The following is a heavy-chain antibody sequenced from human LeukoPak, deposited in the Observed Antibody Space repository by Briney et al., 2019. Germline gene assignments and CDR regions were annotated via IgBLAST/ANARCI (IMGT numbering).Heavy chain of an antibody. CDR3: ARTPSDTAMVDC. D-gene: IGHD5-18*01. V-gene: IGHV6-1*01. J-gene: IGHJ4*02. CDR1: GDSVSSNSVA. CDR2: TYYRSKWYS. Sequence: SQTLSLTCAISGDSVSSNSVAWNWIRQSPSRGLEWLGRTYYRSKWYSDYAVSAKSRITINPDPSKNQFSLQLNSVTPEDTAVYYCARTPSDTAMVDCWGQGTLVTVSS.